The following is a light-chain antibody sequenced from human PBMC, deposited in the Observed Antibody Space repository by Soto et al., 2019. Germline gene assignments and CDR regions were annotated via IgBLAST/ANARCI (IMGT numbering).Light chain of an antibody. CDR2: AVS. Sequence: EVVMTQSPATLSVSPGESVTLSCRASQTVHNNYLAWYQQKPGQAPRLLIYAVSARATGLPARFSGSGSGTEFTLTINGLQSEDFAVYYCQQYTNWPITLGQGTRLEI. V-gene: IGKV3-15*01. CDR1: QTVHNN. CDR3: QQYTNWPIT. J-gene: IGKJ5*01.